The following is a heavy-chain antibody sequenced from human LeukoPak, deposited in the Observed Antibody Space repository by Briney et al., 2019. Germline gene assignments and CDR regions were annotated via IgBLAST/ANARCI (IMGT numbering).Heavy chain of an antibody. V-gene: IGHV1-18*01. Sequence: GASVKVSCKASDYTFTSHGFSWVRQAPGQGLEWMGWISAYNGDTKYAQKFQGRVTMTTDTSTRTAYMELRSLRSDDTAVYYCAKDLRVMIRAGVDAFHIWGQGTMVTVFS. CDR2: ISAYNGDT. CDR1: DYTFTSHG. J-gene: IGHJ3*02. CDR3: AKDLRVMIRAGVDAFHI. D-gene: IGHD3-16*01.